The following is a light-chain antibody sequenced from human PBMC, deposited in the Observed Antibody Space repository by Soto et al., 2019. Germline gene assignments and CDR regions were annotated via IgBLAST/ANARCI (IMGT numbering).Light chain of an antibody. Sequence: EIVLTQSPGTLSLSPGERATLSCRASQSVSSSYLAWYQQKPGQAPRLLIHGVSTRATGIPDRFSGSGSGTDFTLTISRLEPEDLAVYYCQQRSNWPPMYTFGQGTKLEIK. CDR3: QQRSNWPPMYT. V-gene: IGKV3D-20*02. CDR2: GVS. J-gene: IGKJ2*01. CDR1: QSVSSSY.